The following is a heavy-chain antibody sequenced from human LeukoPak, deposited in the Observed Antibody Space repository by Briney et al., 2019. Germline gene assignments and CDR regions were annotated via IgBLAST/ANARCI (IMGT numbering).Heavy chain of an antibody. CDR3: ARDCSSTSCYWVFDY. CDR1: GFTFSSYW. J-gene: IGHJ4*02. V-gene: IGHV3-7*01. CDR2: IKQDGSEK. Sequence: GGSLRLSCAASGFTFSSYWMSWVRQAPGKGLEWVANIKQDGSEKYYADSVKGRFTISRDNAKKSLYLQMNSLRAEDTAVYYCARDCSSTSCYWVFDYWGQGTLVTVSS. D-gene: IGHD2-2*01.